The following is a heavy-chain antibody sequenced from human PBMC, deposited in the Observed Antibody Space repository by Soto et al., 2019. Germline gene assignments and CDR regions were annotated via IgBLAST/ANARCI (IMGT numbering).Heavy chain of an antibody. CDR2: ISAYNGNT. CDR1: GYTFTSYG. J-gene: IGHJ6*02. CDR3: ARDQAIVVVPAAHPYYYYGMDV. Sequence: ASVKVSCKASGYTFTSYGISWVRQAPGQGLEWMGWISAYNGNTNYAQKLQGRVTMTTDTSTSTAYMELRSLRSDDTAVYYCARDQAIVVVPAAHPYYYYGMDVWGQGTTVTVSS. D-gene: IGHD2-2*01. V-gene: IGHV1-18*04.